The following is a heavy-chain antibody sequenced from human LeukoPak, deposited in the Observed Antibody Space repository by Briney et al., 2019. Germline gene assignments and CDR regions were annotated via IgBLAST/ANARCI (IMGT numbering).Heavy chain of an antibody. CDR2: INPNSGGT. CDR3: ARDGRDGSNLVHY. Sequence: GASVKVSCKSSGYTFTAYYIHWVRQAPGQGLEWMGWINPNSGGTNYAQKFQGRVTMTRDTSISAVYMELNRLRSDDTAVYYCARDGRDGSNLVHYWGQGTLVTVSS. CDR1: GYTFTAYY. D-gene: IGHD5-24*01. J-gene: IGHJ4*02. V-gene: IGHV1-2*02.